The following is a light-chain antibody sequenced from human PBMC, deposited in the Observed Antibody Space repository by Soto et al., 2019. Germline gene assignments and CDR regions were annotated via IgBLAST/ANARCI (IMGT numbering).Light chain of an antibody. CDR2: AAS. CDR3: QQTYSTPPT. CDR1: QSISTY. V-gene: IGKV1-39*01. J-gene: IGKJ1*01. Sequence: DIQITQSPSSLSASVGDRVTITCRASQSISTYLNWYQQKEGLPPKLLIYAASSLQSGVPSRFSGSGSGTDFTLTISSLQPEDFATYYCQQTYSTPPTFGQGTKVDIK.